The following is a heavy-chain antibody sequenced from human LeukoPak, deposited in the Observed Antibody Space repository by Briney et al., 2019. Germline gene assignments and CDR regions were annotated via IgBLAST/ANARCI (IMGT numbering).Heavy chain of an antibody. CDR2: IYYSGRP. CDR3: ARQSLALFSYYYDSSGPSPRY. J-gene: IGHJ4*02. CDR1: GGSISSGGYY. Sequence: SQTLSLTCTVSGGSISSGGYYWSWIRQHPGKGLEWIGYIYYSGRPYYNPSLKSRVTISVDTSKDQFSLMLRSVTAADTAVYYCARQSLALFSYYYDSSGPSPRYWGQGTLVTVSS. D-gene: IGHD3-22*01. V-gene: IGHV4-31*03.